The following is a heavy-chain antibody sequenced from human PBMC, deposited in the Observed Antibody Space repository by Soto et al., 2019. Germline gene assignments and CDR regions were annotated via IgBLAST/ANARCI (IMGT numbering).Heavy chain of an antibody. CDR1: GFTVTDNY. CDR2: TVIGGGT. CDR3: ARKPQSAIQGWASGMDV. V-gene: IGHV3-53*02. J-gene: IGHJ6*02. D-gene: IGHD2-2*01. Sequence: EVQLVETGGGLIQPGGSLRLSCAASGFTVTDNYIIWVRQPPGKGLEWVSTTVIGGGTNYADTVKGRFTVSRDNSKNTLYLQMTNLRVEETAVYYCARKPQSAIQGWASGMDVWGQGTTV.